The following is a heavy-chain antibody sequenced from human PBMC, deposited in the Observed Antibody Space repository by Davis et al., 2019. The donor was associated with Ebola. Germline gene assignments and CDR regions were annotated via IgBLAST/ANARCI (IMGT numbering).Heavy chain of an antibody. J-gene: IGHJ4*02. CDR3: TVRFDY. Sequence: GSPKTPCVALGLSFPDPPIHWVRQAPGQGLEWVGRVRSKANFYETSYGASVRGRFIISRDDSKKMAYLQMNSLQTGDTAIYYCTVRFDYWGRGTLVTVSS. CDR1: GLSFPDPP. V-gene: IGHV3-73*01. CDR2: VRSKANFYET.